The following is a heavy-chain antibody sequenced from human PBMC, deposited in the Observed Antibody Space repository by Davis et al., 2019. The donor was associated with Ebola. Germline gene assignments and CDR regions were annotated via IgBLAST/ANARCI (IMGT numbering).Heavy chain of an antibody. Sequence: GGSLRLSCAAPEFSFSGSGMSWVRQAPGKGLEWASTISSSADTTYYADSVKGRFTISRDNSKNTLYLQMNSLRAEDTAVYYCAPTKVGRFDYWGQGTLVTVSS. CDR2: ISSSADTT. V-gene: IGHV3-23*01. CDR1: EFSFSGSG. J-gene: IGHJ4*02. CDR3: APTKVGRFDY. D-gene: IGHD5-12*01.